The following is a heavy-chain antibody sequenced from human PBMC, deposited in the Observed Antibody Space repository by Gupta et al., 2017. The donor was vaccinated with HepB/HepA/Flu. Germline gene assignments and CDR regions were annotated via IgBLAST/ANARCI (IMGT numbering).Heavy chain of an antibody. V-gene: IGHV4-39*02. CDR3: GGSPYYYYYYMDV. CDR2: IFYSGST. D-gene: IGHD2-15*01. J-gene: IGHJ6*03. Sequence: QLQLQESGPGLVKPSETLSLTCTVSRRSISGSNYYWGWVRQPPGKGLEWIGSIFYSGSTYYNPSLKSRVTISVDTSKNHFSLKLNSVTAADTAVYYCGGSPYYYYYYMDVWGKGTTVTVSS. CDR1: RRSISGSNYY.